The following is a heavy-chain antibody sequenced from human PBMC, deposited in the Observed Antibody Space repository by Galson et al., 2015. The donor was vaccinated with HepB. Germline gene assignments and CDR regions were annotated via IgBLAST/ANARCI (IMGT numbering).Heavy chain of an antibody. J-gene: IGHJ2*01. D-gene: IGHD4-17*01. CDR3: SSSDYGDYWYFDL. CDR1: GFTFSSYS. CDR2: ISSSSSTI. V-gene: IGHV3-48*01. Sequence: SLRLSCAASGFTFSSYSMNWVRQAPGKGLEWVSYISSSSSTIYYADSVKGRFTISRDNAKNSLYLQMNSLRAEDTAVYYCSSSDYGDYWYFDLWGRGTLVTVSS.